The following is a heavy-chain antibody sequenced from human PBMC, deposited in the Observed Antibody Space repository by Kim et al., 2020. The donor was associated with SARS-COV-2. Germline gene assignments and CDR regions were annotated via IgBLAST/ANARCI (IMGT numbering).Heavy chain of an antibody. D-gene: IGHD3-22*01. V-gene: IGHV4-39*01. CDR3: APYYDSSGFTDY. J-gene: IGHJ4*02. Sequence: SYTPSRKSRVTMTVDTSKNQFSLKLSSVTAADTAVYYCAPYYDSSGFTDYWGQGTLVTVSS.